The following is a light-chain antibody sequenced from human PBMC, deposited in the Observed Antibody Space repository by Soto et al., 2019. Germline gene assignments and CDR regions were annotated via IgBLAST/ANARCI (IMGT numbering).Light chain of an antibody. Sequence: EIVLTQSPATLSLSPGERATLSCRASQSVSSYLAWYQQKPGQAPRLLIYDASNRATGIPARFSGSGSGTDFTLTISSLEPEDFAVYYCQQRSNWHPSLTFGGGTKVDIX. CDR2: DAS. CDR1: QSVSSY. J-gene: IGKJ4*01. CDR3: QQRSNWHPSLT. V-gene: IGKV3-11*01.